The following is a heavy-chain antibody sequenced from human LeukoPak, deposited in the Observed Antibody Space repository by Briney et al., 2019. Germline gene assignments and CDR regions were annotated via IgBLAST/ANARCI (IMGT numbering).Heavy chain of an antibody. J-gene: IGHJ3*02. CDR3: ARVGGITMIVVLITDAFDI. CDR1: GASISSIKW. V-gene: IGHV4-4*02. Sequence: SETLSLTCTVSGASISSIKWWSWVRQPPGKSLEWIGEIHQSGSTNYNPSLKSRVTMSLDNSKNQLSLMVSSVTAADTAVYYCARVGGITMIVVLITDAFDIWGQGTMVTVSS. CDR2: IHQSGST. D-gene: IGHD3-22*01.